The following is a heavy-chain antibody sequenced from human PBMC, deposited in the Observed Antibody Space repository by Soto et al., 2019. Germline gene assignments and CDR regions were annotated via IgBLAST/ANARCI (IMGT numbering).Heavy chain of an antibody. CDR2: IYYSGST. V-gene: IGHV4-31*03. Sequence: SETLSLTCTVSGGSISSGGYYWIWIRQDPGKGLEWIGYIYYSGSTYYNPSLKSRVTISVDTSKNQFSLKLSSVTAADTAVYYCARVSTYYYYYYGMDVWGQGTTVTVSS. J-gene: IGHJ6*02. D-gene: IGHD1-1*01. CDR1: GGSISSGGYY. CDR3: ARVSTYYYYYYGMDV.